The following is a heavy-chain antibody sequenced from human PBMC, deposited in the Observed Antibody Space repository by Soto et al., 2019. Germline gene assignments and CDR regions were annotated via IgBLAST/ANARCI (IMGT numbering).Heavy chain of an antibody. CDR1: GFTFSHYW. J-gene: IGHJ6*03. CDR3: ARGDCVGGTCYSLAGSFYYYMDV. V-gene: IGHV3-74*01. CDR2: INSDGSVS. Sequence: EVQLVESGGGLVQPGGSLRLSCAASGFTFSHYWMYWVRQAPGKGLVWVSRINSDGSVSSYADSVKGRLIISRDNVKNTLYLQMNSLRAEDTAVYYCARGDCVGGTCYSLAGSFYYYMDVWGTGTTVTVFS. D-gene: IGHD2-15*01.